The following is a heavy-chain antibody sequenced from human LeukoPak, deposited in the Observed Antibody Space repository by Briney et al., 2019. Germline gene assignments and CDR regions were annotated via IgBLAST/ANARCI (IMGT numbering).Heavy chain of an antibody. CDR1: GFTFSSYA. V-gene: IGHV3-72*01. CDR3: ARARSFEAFDI. D-gene: IGHD2-15*01. Sequence: PGGSLRLSCAASGFTFSSYAMSWVRQAPGKGLEWVGRIRDKASSYSTENAASVKGRFTISRDDSKNSLYLQMNNLKTEDTAVYYCARARSFEAFDIWGQGTMVTVSS. CDR2: IRDKASSYST. J-gene: IGHJ3*02.